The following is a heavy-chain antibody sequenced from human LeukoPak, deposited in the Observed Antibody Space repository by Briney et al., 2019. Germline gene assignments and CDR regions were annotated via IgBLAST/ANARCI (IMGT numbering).Heavy chain of an antibody. V-gene: IGHV3-23*01. D-gene: IGHD3-10*01. CDR1: GFTVSGNW. CDR3: AKDLLWFGELFQYYGMDV. CDR2: ISGSGGST. J-gene: IGHJ6*02. Sequence: GGSLRLSCAASGFTVSGNWMSWVRQAPGKGPEWVSAISGSGGSTYYADSVKGRFTISRDNSKNTLYLQMNSLRAEDTAVYYCAKDLLWFGELFQYYGMDVWGQGTTVTVSS.